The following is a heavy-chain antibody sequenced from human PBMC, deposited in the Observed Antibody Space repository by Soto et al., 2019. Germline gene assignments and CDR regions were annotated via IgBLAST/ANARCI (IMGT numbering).Heavy chain of an antibody. D-gene: IGHD2-21*02. J-gene: IGHJ5*02. CDR2: INPSGGST. V-gene: IGHV1-46*01. Sequence: GASVKVSCKASRYTFTSYYMHWVRQAPGQGLEWMGIINPSGGSTSYAQKFQGRVTMTRDTSTSTVYMELSSLRSEDTAVYYCARDSVDIVVVTAPESWFDPWGQGTLVTVSS. CDR1: RYTFTSYY. CDR3: ARDSVDIVVVTAPESWFDP.